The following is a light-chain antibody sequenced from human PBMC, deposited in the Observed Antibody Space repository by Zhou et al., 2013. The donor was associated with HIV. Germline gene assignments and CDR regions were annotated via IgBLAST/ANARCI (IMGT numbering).Light chain of an antibody. J-gene: IGKJ2*02. CDR2: TAS. CDR1: QGIGSW. V-gene: IGKV1-12*01. Sequence: DIQMTQSPSSVSASVGDRVTISCRASQGIGSWLAWFQQKPGEAPKLLIYTASTLQSGVPSRFSGSGSGTRFTLSINGLQREDFATYYCQQGHSTPRTFGQGTKLEI. CDR3: QQGHSTPRT.